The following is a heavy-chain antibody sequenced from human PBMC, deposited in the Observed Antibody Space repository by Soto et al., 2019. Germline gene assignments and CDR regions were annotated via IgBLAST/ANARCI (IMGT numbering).Heavy chain of an antibody. J-gene: IGHJ6*03. CDR1: GFTFSRYT. D-gene: IGHD3-3*01. CDR3: ARAGGYYDYYMDG. V-gene: IGHV3-21*01. CDR2: ISYTSTYI. Sequence: EVQLVESGGGLVEPGGSVRLSCAASGFTFSRYTMNWVRQAPGKGLEWVSSISYTSTYIYYADSLKGRFTISRDNAKNSLYLQMSGLRAEDTAVYYCARAGGYYDYYMDGWGKGTTVTVSS.